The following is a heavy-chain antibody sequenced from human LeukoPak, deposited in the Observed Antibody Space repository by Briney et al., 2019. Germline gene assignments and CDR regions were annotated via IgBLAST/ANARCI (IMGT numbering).Heavy chain of an antibody. V-gene: IGHV1-18*01. J-gene: IGHJ4*02. CDR2: ISPYNGHT. CDR3: ARNGYFDY. Sequence: ASVKVSCKASVYTFTNYNIAWVRQAPGQGLECVGWISPYNGHTKYAQKFQGRVTMNKDTSTSTAYIELRSLTFDDTAIYYCARNGYFDYWGQGTLVTVSS. CDR1: VYTFTNYN. D-gene: IGHD2-8*01.